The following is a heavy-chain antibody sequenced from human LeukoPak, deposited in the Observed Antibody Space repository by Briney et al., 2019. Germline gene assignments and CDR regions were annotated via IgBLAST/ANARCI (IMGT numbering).Heavy chain of an antibody. CDR3: ARRSTIVQRRDAFDI. Sequence: GGSLRLSCAASGFTFSIYSMDWVRQAPEKGLEWVSSISTTSSHIYYADSVKGRFTISRDNAKNSMYLQMSSLRAEDTGVYYCARRSTIVQRRDAFDIWGQGTMVTVSS. V-gene: IGHV3-21*01. CDR1: GFTFSIYS. D-gene: IGHD5-24*01. CDR2: ISTTSSHI. J-gene: IGHJ3*02.